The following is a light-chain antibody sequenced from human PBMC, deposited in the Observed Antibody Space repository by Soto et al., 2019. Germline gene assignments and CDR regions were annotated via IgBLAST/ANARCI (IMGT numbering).Light chain of an antibody. V-gene: IGKV3-20*01. CDR3: QQHGSSPIT. CDR1: QSVNNNY. Sequence: EIVLTQSPGTLSLSPGERATLSCRASQSVNNNYLAWYQQRPGQAPRLLIYGASNRATGIPDRFSGSGSGTDFTLTISRLEPEDFAVYCCQQHGSSPITFGQGTRLEIK. CDR2: GAS. J-gene: IGKJ5*01.